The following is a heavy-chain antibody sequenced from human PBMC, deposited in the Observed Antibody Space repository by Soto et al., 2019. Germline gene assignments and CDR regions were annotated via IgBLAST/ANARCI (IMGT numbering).Heavy chain of an antibody. CDR2: IYYSGST. Sequence: QLQLQESGPGLVKPSETLSLTCTVSGGSISSSSYYWGWIRQPPGKGLEWIGSIYYSGSTYYNPSLQSPVTIXGXTSXNQFSLKLSSVTAADTAVYYCARSLVGATTLGFDYWGQGTLVTVSS. J-gene: IGHJ4*02. CDR3: ARSLVGATTLGFDY. CDR1: GGSISSSSYY. V-gene: IGHV4-39*01. D-gene: IGHD1-26*01.